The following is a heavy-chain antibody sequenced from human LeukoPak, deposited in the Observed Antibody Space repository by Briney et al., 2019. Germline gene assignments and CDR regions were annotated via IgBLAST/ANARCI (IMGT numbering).Heavy chain of an antibody. J-gene: IGHJ4*02. CDR2: ISWNSGSI. D-gene: IGHD6-13*01. CDR3: AKDTDGAAAGTTWGH. CDR1: GFTFDDYA. V-gene: IGHV3-9*01. Sequence: GGSLRLSCAASGFTFDDYAMHWVRQAPGKGLEWVSGISWNSGSIGYADSVKGRFTISRDNAKNSLYLQMNSLRAEDTALYYCAKDTDGAAAGTTWGHWGQGALVTVSS.